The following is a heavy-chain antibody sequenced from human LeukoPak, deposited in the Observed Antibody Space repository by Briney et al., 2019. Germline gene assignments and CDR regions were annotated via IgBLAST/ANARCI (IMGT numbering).Heavy chain of an antibody. Sequence: PSETLSLTCTVSGGSLSSSSYYWGWIRQPPGKGLEWLGSIYYSGSTYYNPSLKSRVTISVDTSKNQFSLKLSSVTAADTAVYYCARDVVVTAIFDYWGQGTLVTVSS. D-gene: IGHD2-21*02. CDR3: ARDVVVTAIFDY. J-gene: IGHJ4*02. V-gene: IGHV4-39*07. CDR1: GGSLSSSSYY. CDR2: IYYSGST.